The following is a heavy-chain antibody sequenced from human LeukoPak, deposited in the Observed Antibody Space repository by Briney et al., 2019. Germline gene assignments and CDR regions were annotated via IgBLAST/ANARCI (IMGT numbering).Heavy chain of an antibody. V-gene: IGHV4-59*08. CDR3: ARHKLFGWLQSGYYFDY. CDR2: IYYSGST. CDR1: GVSISSYY. D-gene: IGHD5-24*01. J-gene: IGHJ4*02. Sequence: PSETLSLTCSVSGVSISSYYWCWLRQPPGKGLEWIGYIYYSGSTNYNPSLKSRVTISVDTSKNQFSLKLSSVTAADTAVYYCARHKLFGWLQSGYYFDYWGQGTLVTVSS.